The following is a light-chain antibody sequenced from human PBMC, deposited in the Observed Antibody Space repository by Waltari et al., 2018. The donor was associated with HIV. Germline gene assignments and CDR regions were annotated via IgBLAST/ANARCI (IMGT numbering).Light chain of an antibody. CDR1: QGIRSD. V-gene: IGKV1-6*01. J-gene: IGKJ1*01. Sequence: AILLPQSPSSLSASEGDRVTIACRASQGIRSDLGWYQQKPGKAPKLLIYAASTLQSGVPSRFSGSGAGTDFTLTISGLQPEDFATYYGLQDYDYPWTFGQGTRVDLK. CDR3: LQDYDYPWT. CDR2: AAS.